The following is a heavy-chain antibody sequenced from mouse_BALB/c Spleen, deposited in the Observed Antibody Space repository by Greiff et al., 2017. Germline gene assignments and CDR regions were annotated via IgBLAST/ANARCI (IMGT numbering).Heavy chain of an antibody. CDR1: GYSITSDYA. Sequence: DVQLQESGPGLVKPSQSLSLTCTVTGYSITSDYAWNWIRQFPGNKLEWMGYISYSGSTSYNPSLKSRISITRDTSKNQFFLQLNSVTTEDTATYYCARGGYDRYFDVWGAGTTVTVSS. CDR2: ISYSGST. CDR3: ARGGYDRYFDV. D-gene: IGHD2-14*01. J-gene: IGHJ1*01. V-gene: IGHV3-2*02.